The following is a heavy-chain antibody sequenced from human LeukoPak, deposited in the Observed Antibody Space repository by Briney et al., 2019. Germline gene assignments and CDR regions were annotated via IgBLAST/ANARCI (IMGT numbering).Heavy chain of an antibody. V-gene: IGHV3-21*01. CDR3: ARDSFGWFDP. J-gene: IGHJ5*02. CDR1: GFTFSSYS. Sequence: PGRSLRPSCAASGFTFSSYSMNWVRQAPGKGLEWVSSISSSSSYIYYADSVKGRFTISRDNAKNSLYLQMNSLRAEDTAVYYCARDSFGWFDPWGQGTLVTVSS. CDR2: ISSSSSYI. D-gene: IGHD2/OR15-2a*01.